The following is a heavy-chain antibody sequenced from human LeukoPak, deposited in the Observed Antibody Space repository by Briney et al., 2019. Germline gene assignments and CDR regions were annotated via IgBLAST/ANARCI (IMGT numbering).Heavy chain of an antibody. CDR3: ARQLLPLSMDV. V-gene: IGHV1-69*04. CDR1: GGTFSSYA. CDR2: IIPILGIA. Sequence: ASVKVSCKASGGTFSSYAISWVRQAPGQGLEWMGRIIPILGIANYAQKFQGRVTITADKSTSTAYVELSSLRSEDTAVYYCARQLLPLSMDVWGQGTTVTVSS. J-gene: IGHJ6*02. D-gene: IGHD6-6*01.